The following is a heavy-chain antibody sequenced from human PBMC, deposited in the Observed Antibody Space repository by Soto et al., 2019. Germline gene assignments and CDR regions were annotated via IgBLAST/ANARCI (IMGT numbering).Heavy chain of an antibody. V-gene: IGHV4-31*03. D-gene: IGHD4-17*01. J-gene: IGHJ5*02. CDR3: ARGSGVTNPMFDP. Sequence: QVQLQESGPGLVKPSQTLSLTCTVSGGSISSGGYYWSWIRQHPGKGLEWIGYIYYSGSTYYNPSLRSRVTISVDTSKNQFSLKLSSVTAADTAVYYCARGSGVTNPMFDPWGQGTLVTVSS. CDR1: GGSISSGGYY. CDR2: IYYSGST.